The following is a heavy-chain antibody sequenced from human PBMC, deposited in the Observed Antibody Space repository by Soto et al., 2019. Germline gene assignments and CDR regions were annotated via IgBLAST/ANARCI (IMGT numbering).Heavy chain of an antibody. V-gene: IGHV1-58*01. CDR1: GYTFTSSA. CDR2: IVVGSGNT. Sequence: ASVKVSCKASGYTFTSSAVQWVRQARGQRFEWIGWIVVGSGNTNYAQKFQERVTITRYMSTSTAYMELSSLRSEDTAVYYCAADLIVGATADYWGQGTLVTVSS. J-gene: IGHJ4*02. D-gene: IGHD1-26*01. CDR3: AADLIVGATADY.